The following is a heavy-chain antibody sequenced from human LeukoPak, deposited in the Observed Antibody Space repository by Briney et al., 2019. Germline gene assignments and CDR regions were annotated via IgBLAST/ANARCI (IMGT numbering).Heavy chain of an antibody. D-gene: IGHD4-17*01. CDR1: GYTFTTYY. CDR2: INPSGGST. CDR3: ATDPYTVTMGYYYGMDV. J-gene: IGHJ6*02. V-gene: IGHV1-46*01. Sequence: WASVKVSCKASGYTFTTYYMHWVRQAPGQGLEWMGIINPSGGSTSYAQKFQGRVTMTRDTSTSTVYMELSSLRSEDTAVYYCATDPYTVTMGYYYGMDVWGQGTTVTVSS.